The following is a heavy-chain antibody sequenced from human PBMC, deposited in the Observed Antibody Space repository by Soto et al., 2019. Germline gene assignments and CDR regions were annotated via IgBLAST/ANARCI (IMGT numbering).Heavy chain of an antibody. Sequence: EMQLVETGGGLIQPGGSLRLSCAASGFTVSSDHMSWVRQASGKGLEWVSVIYSGGSTHDADSVKGRFTISRDNSKNTVHLQMNSLRVDDTAVYFCSTSSRNEYHFAMDAWGQGTTVIVSS. CDR1: GFTVSSDH. V-gene: IGHV3-53*02. CDR2: IYSGGST. CDR3: STSSRNEYHFAMDA. D-gene: IGHD6-6*01. J-gene: IGHJ6*02.